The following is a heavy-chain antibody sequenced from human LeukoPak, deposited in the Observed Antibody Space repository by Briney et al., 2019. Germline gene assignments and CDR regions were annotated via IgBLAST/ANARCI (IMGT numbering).Heavy chain of an antibody. CDR3: ARSPTKRVPEDY. Sequence: SGTLSLTCTVSSDSIFTSNWWSWVRQPPGKGLEWIGQIFHSGSTIYSPSLKSRVTISMDKSKNQISLRLTSVTAADTAVYYCARSPTKRVPEDYWGQGTLVTVSS. CDR2: IFHSGST. D-gene: IGHD2-2*01. J-gene: IGHJ4*02. V-gene: IGHV4-4*02. CDR1: SDSIFTSNW.